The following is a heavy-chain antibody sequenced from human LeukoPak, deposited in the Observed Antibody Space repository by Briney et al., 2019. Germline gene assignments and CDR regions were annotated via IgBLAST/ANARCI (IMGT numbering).Heavy chain of an antibody. CDR3: AKGLSTIFGIY. CDR1: GFTFSSYG. Sequence: SGGSLRLSCAASGFTFSSYGMHWVRQAPGKGLEWVAVISYDGSNKYYADSVKGRFTISRDNSKNTLYLQMNSLRAEHTAVYYCAKGLSTIFGIYWGQGTLVTVSS. V-gene: IGHV3-30*18. CDR2: ISYDGSNK. D-gene: IGHD3-3*01. J-gene: IGHJ4*02.